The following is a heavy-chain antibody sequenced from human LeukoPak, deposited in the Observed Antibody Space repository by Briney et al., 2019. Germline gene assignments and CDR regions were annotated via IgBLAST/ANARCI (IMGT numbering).Heavy chain of an antibody. D-gene: IGHD6-19*01. CDR1: GYIFSTST. CDR3: ARTGAVADFDP. CDR2: INAGNGDT. J-gene: IGHJ5*02. Sequence: EASVKVSCKASGYIFSTSTMHWVRQAPGQRLEWMGWINAGNGDTNYSQKLQGRVTMTTDTSTSTAYMELRSLRSDDTAVYYCARTGAVADFDPWGQGTLVTVSS. V-gene: IGHV1-3*01.